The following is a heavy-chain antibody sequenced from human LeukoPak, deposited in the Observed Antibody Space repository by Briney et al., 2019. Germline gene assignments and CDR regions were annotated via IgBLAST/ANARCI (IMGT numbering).Heavy chain of an antibody. CDR2: INHSGST. CDR1: GGSFSGYY. CDR3: ARDTGDSSGWYYFDY. V-gene: IGHV4-34*01. J-gene: IGHJ4*02. D-gene: IGHD6-19*01. Sequence: SETLSLTCAVYGGSFSGYYWSWIRQPPGKGLEWIGEINHSGSTNYNPSLKSRVTISVDTSKNQFSLKLSSVTAADTAVYYCARDTGDSSGWYYFDYWGQGTLVTVSS.